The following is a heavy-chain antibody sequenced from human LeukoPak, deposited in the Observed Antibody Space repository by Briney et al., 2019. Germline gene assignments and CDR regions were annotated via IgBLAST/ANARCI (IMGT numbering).Heavy chain of an antibody. J-gene: IGHJ4*02. Sequence: GGSLRLSCAASGFTFSSYSVNWVRQAPEKGLEWVSSITSSSSTYYSDSVKGRFAISRDNAKNSLYLQMNSLRVEDTGVYYCARVGFYDFWSGINFFDYWGQGTLVTVSS. CDR1: GFTFSSYS. CDR2: ITSSSST. D-gene: IGHD3-3*01. V-gene: IGHV3-21*01. CDR3: ARVGFYDFWSGINFFDY.